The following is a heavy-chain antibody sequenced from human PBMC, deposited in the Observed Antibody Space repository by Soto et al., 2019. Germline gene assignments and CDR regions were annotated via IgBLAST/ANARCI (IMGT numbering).Heavy chain of an antibody. V-gene: IGHV3-30*18. D-gene: IGHD4-17*01. CDR3: AKDSVGYGDAQFDY. CDR1: GFTFSSYG. CDR2: ISYDGSNK. Sequence: PGGSLRLSCAASGFTFSSYGMQWVRQAPGKGLEWVAVISYDGSNKYYADSVKGRFTISRDNSKNTLYLQMNSLRAEDTAVYYCAKDSVGYGDAQFDYWGQGTLVTVSS. J-gene: IGHJ4*02.